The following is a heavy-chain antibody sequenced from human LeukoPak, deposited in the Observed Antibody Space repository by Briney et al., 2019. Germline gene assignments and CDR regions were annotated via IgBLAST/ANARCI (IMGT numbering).Heavy chain of an antibody. CDR2: IYHSGST. CDR3: ARGQQLAYYFDY. V-gene: IGHV4-30-2*01. D-gene: IGHD6-13*01. J-gene: IGHJ4*02. CDR1: GGSISSGGYY. Sequence: SQTLSLTCTVSGGSISSGGYYWSWIRQPPGKGLEWIGYIYHSGSTYYNPPLKSRVTISVDRSKNQFPLKLSSVTAADTAVYYCARGQQLAYYFDYWGQGTLVTVSS.